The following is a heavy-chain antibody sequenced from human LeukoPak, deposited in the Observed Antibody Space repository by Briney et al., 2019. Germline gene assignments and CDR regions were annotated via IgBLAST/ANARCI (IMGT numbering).Heavy chain of an antibody. CDR2: ISSSGSTI. V-gene: IGHV3-48*03. J-gene: IGHJ5*02. CDR1: GFTFSSYE. D-gene: IGHD6-19*01. Sequence: PGGSLRLSCAASGFTFSSYEMNWVRQAPGKGLEWVSYISSSGSTIYYADSVKGRFTISRDKSKNTLYLQMNSLRAEDTAVYYCAKERDSSGWYLRKNWFDPWGQGTLVTVSS. CDR3: AKERDSSGWYLRKNWFDP.